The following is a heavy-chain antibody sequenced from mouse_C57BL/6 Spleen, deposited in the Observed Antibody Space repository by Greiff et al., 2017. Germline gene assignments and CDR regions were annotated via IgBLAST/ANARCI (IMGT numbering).Heavy chain of an antibody. CDR1: GYTFTDYE. Sequence: QVQLQQSGAELVRPGASVTLSCTASGYTFTDYEMHWVKQTPVHGLEWIGAIEPETGGTAYNEKFKGKAILTADTSSSAAYMELRSLTSEDSAFYCCTRAGGDYDYASFADWGQGTLVTVSA. D-gene: IGHD2-4*01. V-gene: IGHV1-15*01. CDR2: IEPETGGT. J-gene: IGHJ3*01. CDR3: TRAGGDYDYASFAD.